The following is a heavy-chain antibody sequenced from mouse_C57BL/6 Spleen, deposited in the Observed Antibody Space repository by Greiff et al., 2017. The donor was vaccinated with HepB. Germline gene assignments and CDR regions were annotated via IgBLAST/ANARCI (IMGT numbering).Heavy chain of an antibody. CDR1: GYTFTSYW. Sequence: QVQLQQPGAELVRPGTSVKLSCKASGYTFTSYWMHWVKQRPGQGLEWIGVIDPSDSYTNYNQKFKGKATLTVDTSSSTAYMQLSSLTSEDSAVYYCAEGSNHFDYWGQGTTLTVSS. D-gene: IGHD2-5*01. CDR2: IDPSDSYT. J-gene: IGHJ2*01. V-gene: IGHV1-59*01. CDR3: AEGSNHFDY.